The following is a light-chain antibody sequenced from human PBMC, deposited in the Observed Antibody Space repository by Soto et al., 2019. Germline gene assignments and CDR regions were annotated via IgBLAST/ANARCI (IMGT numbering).Light chain of an antibody. CDR2: LESGGNH. CDR3: ETWDSNTRV. Sequence: QSVLTQSSSASASLGSSVKLTCTLSSGHSSNIIAWHQQQPGKAPRYLMKLESGGNHNKGSGVPDRFSGSSSGADRYLTISNPQSEDEADYYCETWDSNTRVFGGGTKLTVL. J-gene: IGLJ3*02. V-gene: IGLV4-60*03. CDR1: SGHSSNI.